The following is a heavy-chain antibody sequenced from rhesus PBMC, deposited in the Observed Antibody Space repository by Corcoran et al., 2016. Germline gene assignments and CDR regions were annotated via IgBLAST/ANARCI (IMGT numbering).Heavy chain of an antibody. J-gene: IGHJ4*01. V-gene: IGHV3S18*01. CDR2: ISYTGGST. Sequence: EVQLVESGGGLAKPGGSLRLSCAASGFSFSDYYMYWVRQAPGEGLEWVSGISYTGGSTYYAESVKGRCTISRENAKNTLYLQMDSLRAEDTAVYYCARDSWGYSGSWNFGYWGQGVLVTVSS. D-gene: IGHD6-25*01. CDR3: ARDSWGYSGSWNFGY. CDR1: GFSFSDYY.